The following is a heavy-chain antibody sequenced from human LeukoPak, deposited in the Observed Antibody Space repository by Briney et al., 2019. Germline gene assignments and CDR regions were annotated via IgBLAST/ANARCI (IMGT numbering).Heavy chain of an antibody. D-gene: IGHD3-16*01. CDR2: IYYSGST. CDR3: ARETSQKGAHYMDV. CDR1: GGSFSGYY. J-gene: IGHJ6*03. V-gene: IGHV4-59*01. Sequence: SETPSLTCAVYGGSFSGYYWSWIRQPPGKGLEWIGYIYYSGSTNYKPSLKRRVTISVDTSKNQFSLKLSSVTAADTAVYYCARETSQKGAHYMDVWGKGTTVTISS.